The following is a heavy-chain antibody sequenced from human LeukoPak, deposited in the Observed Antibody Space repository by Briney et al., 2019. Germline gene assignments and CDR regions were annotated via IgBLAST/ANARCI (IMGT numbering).Heavy chain of an antibody. CDR2: IKQVGSEK. D-gene: IGHD6-6*01. CDR3: ALERGTRYSSSATPAFYLDY. CDR1: GFTFSSYW. J-gene: IGHJ4*02. Sequence: GGSLRLSCAASGFTFSSYWMSWVRQAPGKGLEGVANIKQVGSEKYYVDSVKGRFTISRDNAKNSLYLQMNSLRAEDTAVYYCALERGTRYSSSATPAFYLDYWGQGTLVTVSS. V-gene: IGHV3-7*01.